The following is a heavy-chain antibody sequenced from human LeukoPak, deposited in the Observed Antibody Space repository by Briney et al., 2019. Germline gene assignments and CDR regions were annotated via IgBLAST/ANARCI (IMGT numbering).Heavy chain of an antibody. D-gene: IGHD3-3*01. CDR1: RFSLSTSGVG. CDR3: AHISSIAIFGVVITTFDY. J-gene: IGHJ4*02. CDR2: IYWDDGK. Sequence: SGPTLVNPTQTLTLTCTFSRFSLSTSGVGVGWIRQPPGKALEWLALIYWDDGKRYSPSLKSRLTITKDTSKNQVVLTMTNMDPVDTATYYCAHISSIAIFGVVITTFDYWGQGTLVTVSS. V-gene: IGHV2-5*02.